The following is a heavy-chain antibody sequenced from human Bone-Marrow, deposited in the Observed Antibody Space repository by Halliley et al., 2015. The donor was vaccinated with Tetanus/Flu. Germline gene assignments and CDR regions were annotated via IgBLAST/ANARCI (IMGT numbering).Heavy chain of an antibody. Sequence: GGIGEIYHGGGTNYNPALKGRVTIAVDKFYSQFSLKLSSGSAADTAIYYCAGLVTYAYVVDVWGQGTTVTVSS. D-gene: IGHD2-2*01. CDR3: AGLVTYAYVVDV. V-gene: IGHV4-4*02. CDR2: IYHGGGT. J-gene: IGHJ6*02.